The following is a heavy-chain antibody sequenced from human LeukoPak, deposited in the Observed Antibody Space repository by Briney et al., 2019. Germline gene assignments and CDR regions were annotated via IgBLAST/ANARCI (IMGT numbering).Heavy chain of an antibody. Sequence: GGSLRLSCAASGFTFSSYGMHRVRQAPGMGLEGGAVIWYDGSNKYYADSVKGRFTISRDNSKNTLYLQMNSLRAEDTAVYYCARASEYYYGSGSYTWFDPWGQGTLVTVSS. V-gene: IGHV3-33*01. J-gene: IGHJ5*02. CDR3: ARASEYYYGSGSYTWFDP. D-gene: IGHD3-10*01. CDR2: IWYDGSNK. CDR1: GFTFSSYG.